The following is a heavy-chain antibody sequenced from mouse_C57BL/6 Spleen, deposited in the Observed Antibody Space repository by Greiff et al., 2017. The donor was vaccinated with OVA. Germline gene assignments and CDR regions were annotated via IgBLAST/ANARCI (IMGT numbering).Heavy chain of an antibody. V-gene: IGHV1-72*01. J-gene: IGHJ1*03. CDR3: ARRYYGSSADGYCDV. Sequence: VQLQQPGAELVKPGASVKLSCKASGYTFTSYWMHWVKQRPGRGLEWIGRIVSNSGGTKYTEKFKSKATLTVDKPSSPAYMQLSSLTSEDAAVWYWARRYYGSSADGYCDVGGTGTTVTVSS. CDR1: GYTFTSYW. CDR2: IVSNSGGT. D-gene: IGHD1-1*01.